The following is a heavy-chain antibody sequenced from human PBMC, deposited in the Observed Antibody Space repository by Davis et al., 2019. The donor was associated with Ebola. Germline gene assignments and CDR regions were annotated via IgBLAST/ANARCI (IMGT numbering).Heavy chain of an antibody. D-gene: IGHD3-3*01. CDR2: INPSGGST. CDR3: ARVATYYDFWSGYRLYYFDY. Sequence: AASVKVSCKASGYTFTSYYMHWVRQAPGQGLEWMGIINPSGGSTSYAQKFQGRVTMTRDTSTSTVYMELSSLRSEDTAVYYCARVATYYDFWSGYRLYYFDYWGQGILVTVSS. V-gene: IGHV1-46*01. J-gene: IGHJ4*02. CDR1: GYTFTSYY.